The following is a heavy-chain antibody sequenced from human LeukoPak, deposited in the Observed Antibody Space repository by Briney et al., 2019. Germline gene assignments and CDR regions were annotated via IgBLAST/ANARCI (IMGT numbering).Heavy chain of an antibody. D-gene: IGHD2-21*02. V-gene: IGHV4-34*01. Sequence: SVTLSLTCAVYGGSFSGYYWSWLRQPPGKGVEWIGEVNHSGSTNYNPSLTSRVTISVDTSKNQFSCKLRCLAAADRAGYYRARDSGAYCGGDCYPTAGNYFDYWGQGTLVTVSS. CDR3: ARDSGAYCGGDCYPTAGNYFDY. CDR1: GGSFSGYY. CDR2: VNHSGST. J-gene: IGHJ4*02.